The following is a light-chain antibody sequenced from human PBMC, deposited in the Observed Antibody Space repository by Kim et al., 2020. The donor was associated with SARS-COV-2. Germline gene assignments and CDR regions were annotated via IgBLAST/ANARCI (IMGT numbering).Light chain of an antibody. V-gene: IGKV3-15*01. Sequence: SRGERATLSGRASQPVSSHLAWYQQKPGQAPRLLIYGASTRATGVPARFSASASGTEFTLTISGLQSEDFALYYCQQYHNWPPWTFGQGTKVDIK. CDR3: QQYHNWPPWT. CDR2: GAS. J-gene: IGKJ1*01. CDR1: QPVSSH.